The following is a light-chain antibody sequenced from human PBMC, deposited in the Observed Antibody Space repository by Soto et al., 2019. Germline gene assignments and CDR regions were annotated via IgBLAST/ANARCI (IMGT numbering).Light chain of an antibody. CDR2: EVS. Sequence: QSVLTQPPSVSGSPGQSVTISCTGTSSDVGSYNRVSWYQQPPGTAPKLMIYEVSNRPSGVPVRFSASKSGNTPSLTISGLQAEDVADYYCSSFTSSSTHIFGTTTKLTVL. J-gene: IGLJ1*01. CDR1: SSDVGSYNR. V-gene: IGLV2-18*02. CDR3: SSFTSSSTHI.